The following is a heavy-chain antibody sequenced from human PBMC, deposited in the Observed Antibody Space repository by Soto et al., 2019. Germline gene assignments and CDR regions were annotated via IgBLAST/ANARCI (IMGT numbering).Heavy chain of an antibody. Sequence: QVQLVQSGAEGKKPGSSVTVSCRALEGSFHNYVVTWVRQAPGQGLEWMGAITPMFGTTNYAQKFHDRVKITVDDSATTAYMELTTLTSEDTAVYYCGREDIIIYRISYYGIDVWGQGTTLTVSS. D-gene: IGHD3-10*01. J-gene: IGHJ6*02. CDR1: EGSFHNYV. CDR3: GREDIIIYRISYYGIDV. V-gene: IGHV1-69*01. CDR2: ITPMFGTT.